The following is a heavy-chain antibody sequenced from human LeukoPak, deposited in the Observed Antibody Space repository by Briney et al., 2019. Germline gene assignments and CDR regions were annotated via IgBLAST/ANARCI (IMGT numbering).Heavy chain of an antibody. CDR1: GYTFTAYY. D-gene: IGHD6-6*01. J-gene: IGHJ6*03. Sequence: GASVKVSCKASGYTFTAYYMYWVRQAPGPGLEWMGWINTNSGGTNYAQKFQGRVTMTRDTSMSTAYRELSRLRSDDTAVYYCAKTTRQLVRTDFYYYMDVWGKGTTVTVSS. V-gene: IGHV1-2*02. CDR2: INTNSGGT. CDR3: AKTTRQLVRTDFYYYMDV.